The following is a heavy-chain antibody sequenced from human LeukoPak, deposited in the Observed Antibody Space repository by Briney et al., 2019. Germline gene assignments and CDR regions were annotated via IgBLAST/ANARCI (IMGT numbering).Heavy chain of an antibody. CDR2: IDNAGSIT. Sequence: SGGSLRLSCAASGFTFSNYWIRWVRQAPGKGLVWVSRIDNAGSITTYADSVKGRFTISRDNSKDTLYLQMNGLRAEDTAVYFCAKQSAGSAAWYSLHYDFWGQGTLVTVSS. CDR3: AKQSAGSAAWYSLHYDF. CDR1: GFTFSNYW. D-gene: IGHD6-13*01. J-gene: IGHJ4*02. V-gene: IGHV3-74*03.